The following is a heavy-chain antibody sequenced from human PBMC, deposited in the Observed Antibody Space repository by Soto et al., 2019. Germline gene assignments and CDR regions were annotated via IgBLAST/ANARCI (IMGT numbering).Heavy chain of an antibody. CDR2: ISARGGSL. CDR3: AKGSIDYSASVDN. J-gene: IGHJ4*02. V-gene: IGHV3-23*01. D-gene: IGHD1-26*01. Sequence: EVQLLESGGGLVQPGGSLRLSCAASGFSFSSYAMVWVRQAPGKGLEWVSVISARGGSLYFADSVKGRFTISRDNSKNVLSLEINSLRAEDTATYFCAKGSIDYSASVDNWGQGTLVVVSS. CDR1: GFSFSSYA.